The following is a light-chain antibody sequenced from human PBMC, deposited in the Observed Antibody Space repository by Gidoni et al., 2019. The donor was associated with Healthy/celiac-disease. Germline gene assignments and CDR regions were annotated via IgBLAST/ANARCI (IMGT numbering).Light chain of an antibody. V-gene: IGKV1-39*01. CDR2: AAS. Sequence: IQIPQSLSSLSAAVGDRVTSTCRASQSISSYLYWYKQKPGKAPKLLIYAASSLQSRVPSRGSGSGSGTDFTLTISSLQPEDFATYYCQQSYSTPTTFGQXTKVEIK. J-gene: IGKJ1*01. CDR3: QQSYSTPTT. CDR1: QSISSY.